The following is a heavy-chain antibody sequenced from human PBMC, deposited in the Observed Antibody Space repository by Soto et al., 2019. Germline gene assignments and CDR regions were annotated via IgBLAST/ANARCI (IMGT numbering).Heavy chain of an antibody. Sequence: ASVKVSCKASGYTFTSYDINWVRQATGQRLERMGWMNPNSGNTGYAQKVQGRVTMTRNTSISTAYMELSSLRSEDTAVYYCANLCITMVRGAKPNYYYYGMDVWGQGTTVTVSS. J-gene: IGHJ6*02. V-gene: IGHV1-8*01. D-gene: IGHD3-10*01. CDR1: GYTFTSYD. CDR2: MNPNSGNT. CDR3: ANLCITMVRGAKPNYYYYGMDV.